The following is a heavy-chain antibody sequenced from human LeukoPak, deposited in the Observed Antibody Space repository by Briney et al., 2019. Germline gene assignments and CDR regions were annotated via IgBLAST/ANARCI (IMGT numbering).Heavy chain of an antibody. V-gene: IGHV3-23*01. CDR3: AKGTVLGGYNSCLDY. D-gene: IGHD5-24*01. J-gene: IGHJ4*02. Sequence: PGGSLRLSCAASGFTFSSYAMSWVRQAPGKGLEWVSVISGSGGSTYYADSVKGRFTISRDNSKNTLYLQMNSLRAEDTAVYYCAKGTVLGGYNSCLDYWGQGTLVTVSS. CDR2: ISGSGGST. CDR1: GFTFSSYA.